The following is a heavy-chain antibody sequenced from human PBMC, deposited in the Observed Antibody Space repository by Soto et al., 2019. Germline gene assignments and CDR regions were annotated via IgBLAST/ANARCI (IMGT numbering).Heavy chain of an antibody. CDR3: ARGRYGHY. V-gene: IGHV1-18*01. J-gene: IGHJ4*02. CDR2: ISAHNGNT. Sequence: QVHLVQSGAEVKKPGASVKVSCKGSGYTFTSYGITWVRQAPGQGLEWMGWISAHNGNTNYAQKFQGRVTVTRDTSTGTAYMELRSLRSDDTAVYYCARGRYGHYWGQGALVTVSS. CDR1: GYTFTSYG. D-gene: IGHD1-1*01.